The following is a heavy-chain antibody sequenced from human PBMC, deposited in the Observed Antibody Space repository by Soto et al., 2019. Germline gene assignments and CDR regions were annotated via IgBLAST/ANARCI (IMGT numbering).Heavy chain of an antibody. CDR2: ISSSGNTI. J-gene: IGHJ4*02. CDR3: ASGYSYGYHFDL. V-gene: IGHV3-48*03. D-gene: IGHD5-18*01. CDR1: GFTFSSYE. Sequence: AGGSLRLSCAASGFTFSSYEMNWVRQAPGKGLEWVLYISSSGNTIYYADSVKGRFTSSRDNAKNSLYLQMNSLRAEDTAVYYCASGYSYGYHFDLWGQGTLVTVSS.